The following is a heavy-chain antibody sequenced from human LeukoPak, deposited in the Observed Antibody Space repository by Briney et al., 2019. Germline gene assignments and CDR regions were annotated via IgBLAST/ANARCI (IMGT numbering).Heavy chain of an antibody. D-gene: IGHD3-10*01. V-gene: IGHV3-23*01. CDR1: GFTFSSYW. CDR3: AKDRVVRGVMGAFAI. J-gene: IGHJ3*02. CDR2: ISGSGDST. Sequence: GGSLRLSCAASGFTFSSYWMSWVRQAPGKGLEWVSGISGSGDSTYYADSVKGRFTISRDNSRNTLYLQMNSLRAEDTAVYYCAKDRVVRGVMGAFAIWGQGTMVTVSS.